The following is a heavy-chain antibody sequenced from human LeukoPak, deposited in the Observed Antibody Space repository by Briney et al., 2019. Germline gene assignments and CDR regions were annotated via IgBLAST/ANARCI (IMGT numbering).Heavy chain of an antibody. J-gene: IGHJ4*02. CDR1: GGSISSSSYY. D-gene: IGHD3-22*01. V-gene: IGHV4-39*01. CDR2: IYYSGST. Sequence: PSETLSLTCTVSGGSISSSSYYWGWVRQPPGTGLEWIGSIYYSGSTYYNPSLKSRVTISVDTSKNQFSLKLSSVTAADTAVYYCVGGVGYYYDSSGYYPFDYWGQGTLVTVSS. CDR3: VGGVGYYYDSSGYYPFDY.